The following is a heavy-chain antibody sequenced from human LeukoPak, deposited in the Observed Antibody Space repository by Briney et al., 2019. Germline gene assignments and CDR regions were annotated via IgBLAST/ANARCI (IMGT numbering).Heavy chain of an antibody. V-gene: IGHV1-2*02. D-gene: IGHD2-2*01. CDR3: ARPPRYCSGSSRFLTY. Sequence: ASVKVSCKASGYTFTDYNMHWVRQAPGQGLEWMGWINPNSGGTNYAEKFRGRVTMTRDTSISTTYMELSRLRSDDTAVYYCARPPRYCSGSSRFLTYWGQGTLVTVSS. J-gene: IGHJ4*02. CDR2: INPNSGGT. CDR1: GYTFTDYN.